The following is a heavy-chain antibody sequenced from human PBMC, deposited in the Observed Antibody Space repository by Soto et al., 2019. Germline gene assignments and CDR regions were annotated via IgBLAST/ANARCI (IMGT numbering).Heavy chain of an antibody. CDR2: IRSKANSYAT. J-gene: IGHJ5*02. CDR1: GFTFSGSA. CDR3: TRPEENGASP. D-gene: IGHD2-8*01. Sequence: EVQLVESGGGLVQPGGSLKLSCAASGFTFSGSAMHWVRQASGKGLEWVGRIRSKANSYATAYAASVKGRFTISRDDSKNTAYLQMNSLTTEDTAVYYCTRPEENGASPWGQGPLVTVSS. V-gene: IGHV3-73*01.